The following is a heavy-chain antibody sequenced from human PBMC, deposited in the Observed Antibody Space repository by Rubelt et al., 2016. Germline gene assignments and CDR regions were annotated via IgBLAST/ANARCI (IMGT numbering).Heavy chain of an antibody. CDR2: INHSGST. CDR1: GGSFSGYY. J-gene: IGHJ2*01. V-gene: IGHV4-34*01. CDR3: ATAPRGKAYFDF. Sequence: QVQLQQWGAGLLKPSETLSLTCAVYGGSFSGYYWSWIRQPPGKGLEWIGEINHSGSTNYNPSLKSRVTISVDTSKNQCSLKLSSGTAADTAVYYCATAPRGKAYFDFWARGTLVTVSS. D-gene: IGHD3-10*01.